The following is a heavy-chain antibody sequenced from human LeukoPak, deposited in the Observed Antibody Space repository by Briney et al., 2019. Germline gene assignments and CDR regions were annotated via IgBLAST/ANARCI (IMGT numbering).Heavy chain of an antibody. CDR2: IYYSGST. Sequence: SETLSLTCTVSGGSISSSSYYWGWIRQPPGKGLEWIGSIYYSGSTYYNPSLKSRVTISVDTSKNQFSLKLSSVTAADTAVYYCARETPDYGLDYWGQGTLVTVSS. CDR1: GGSISSSSYY. D-gene: IGHD4-17*01. CDR3: ARETPDYGLDY. J-gene: IGHJ4*02. V-gene: IGHV4-39*07.